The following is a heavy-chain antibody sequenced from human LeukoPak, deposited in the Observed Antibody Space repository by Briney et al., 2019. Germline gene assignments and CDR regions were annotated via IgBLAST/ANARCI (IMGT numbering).Heavy chain of an antibody. CDR1: GFTFSSYA. J-gene: IGHJ4*02. D-gene: IGHD6-13*01. V-gene: IGHV3-23*01. CDR2: ISGSGGST. Sequence: GGSLRLSCAASGFTFSSYAMSWVRQAPGKGLEWVSAISGSGGSTYYADSVKGRFTISRDNSKNTLYLQMNSLRAEDTAVYYCAKGDRDGSSWYLAWNYFDYWGQGTLVTVSS. CDR3: AKGDRDGSSWYLAWNYFDY.